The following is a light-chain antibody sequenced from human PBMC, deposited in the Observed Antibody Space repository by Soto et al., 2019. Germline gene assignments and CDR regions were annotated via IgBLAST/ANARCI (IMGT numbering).Light chain of an antibody. CDR3: QQYGSSPRRT. CDR1: QRVSSSY. CDR2: GAS. J-gene: IGKJ4*01. Sequence: EIVLTQSPGNLSLSPGERATLSCRASQRVSSSYLAWYPQKPGQAPRLLIYGASSRATGIPDRFSGSGSGTNFPLTISRLEPEDCAVYYCQQYGSSPRRTFGGGTKGEIK. V-gene: IGKV3-20*01.